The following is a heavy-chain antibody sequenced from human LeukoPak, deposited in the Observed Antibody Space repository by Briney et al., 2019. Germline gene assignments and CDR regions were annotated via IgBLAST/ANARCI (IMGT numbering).Heavy chain of an antibody. J-gene: IGHJ6*03. D-gene: IGHD1-1*01. V-gene: IGHV3-30*18. Sequence: GGSLRLSCAASGFTFSSYGMHWVRQAPGKGLEWVAVISYDGSNKYYADSVKGRFTISRDNSKNTLSLEMSSLRNEDTAVYSCAKNMGRHYHCYYMDGWGKGTTVTVSS. CDR3: AKNMGRHYHCYYMDG. CDR2: ISYDGSNK. CDR1: GFTFSSYG.